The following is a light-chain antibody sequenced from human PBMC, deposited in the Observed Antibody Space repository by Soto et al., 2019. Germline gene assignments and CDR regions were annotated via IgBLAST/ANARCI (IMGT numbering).Light chain of an antibody. J-gene: IGKJ1*01. V-gene: IGKV3-20*01. CDR1: QIISSIY. Sequence: EIVLTQSPGTLSLSPGGRATLSCRTSQIISSIYLAWYQQKPGQAPRLLIYGASSRATGIPDRVSGGGSGTDFTLYISRLEPEDSAVYFCQQYDGPPWTFGRGTRLEI. CDR2: GAS. CDR3: QQYDGPPWT.